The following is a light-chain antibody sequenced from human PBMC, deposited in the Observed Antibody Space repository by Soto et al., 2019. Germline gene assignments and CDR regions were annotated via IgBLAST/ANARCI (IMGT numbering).Light chain of an antibody. J-gene: IGLJ2*01. CDR3: SSYTSSSTLV. V-gene: IGLV2-14*01. CDR2: DVS. Sequence: QSVLTQPASVSGSPGQSITISSTGTSSDVGGYNYVSWYQQHPGKAPKLMIYDVSNRPSGVYNRFSGSKSGNTASLTISGLQAEDEADYYCSSYTSSSTLVFGGGT. CDR1: SSDVGGYNY.